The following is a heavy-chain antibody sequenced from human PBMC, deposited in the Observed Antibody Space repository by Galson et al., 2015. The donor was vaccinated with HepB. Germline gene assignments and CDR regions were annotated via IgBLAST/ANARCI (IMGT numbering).Heavy chain of an antibody. CDR3: ARGIVALRFLEWLSHDAFDI. V-gene: IGHV3-21*01. CDR1: GFTFSSYS. Sequence: SLRLSCAASGFTFSSYSMNWVRQAPGKGLEWVSSISSSSSYIYYADSVKGRFTISRDNAKNSLYLQMNSLRAEDTAVYYCARGIVALRFLEWLSHDAFDIWGQGTMVTVSS. J-gene: IGHJ3*02. CDR2: ISSSSSYI. D-gene: IGHD3-3*01.